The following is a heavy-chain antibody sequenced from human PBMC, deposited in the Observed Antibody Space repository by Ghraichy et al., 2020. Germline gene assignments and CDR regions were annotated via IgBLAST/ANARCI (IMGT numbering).Heavy chain of an antibody. D-gene: IGHD3-3*01. CDR3: AKDMNDFWSGYYLADYYYGMDV. CDR1: GFTFDDYA. V-gene: IGHV3-9*01. CDR2: ISWNSGSI. J-gene: IGHJ6*02. Sequence: SLNISCAASGFTFDDYAMHWVRQAPGKGLEWVSGISWNSGSIGYADSVKGRFTISRDNAKNSLYLQMNSLRAEDTALYYCAKDMNDFWSGYYLADYYYGMDVWGQGTTVTVSS.